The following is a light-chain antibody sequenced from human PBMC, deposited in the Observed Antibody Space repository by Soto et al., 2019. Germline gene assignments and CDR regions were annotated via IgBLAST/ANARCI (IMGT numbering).Light chain of an antibody. V-gene: IGKV3-11*01. CDR1: ESVSTN. Sequence: TQSPGTLSLSPGERATLSCRASESVSTNLAWYQQRPGQAPRLLIYDASNRATGIPARFSGSGSGTDFTLTISSLEPEDFAVYYCQQRSNWPWTFGQGTKVDI. CDR3: QQRSNWPWT. CDR2: DAS. J-gene: IGKJ1*01.